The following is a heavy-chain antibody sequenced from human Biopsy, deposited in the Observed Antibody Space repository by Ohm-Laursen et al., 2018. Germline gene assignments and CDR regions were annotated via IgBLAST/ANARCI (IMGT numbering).Heavy chain of an antibody. D-gene: IGHD4-23*01. CDR2: IYYRGET. CDR3: ARDTRWSPYSMDV. V-gene: IGHV4-59*12. J-gene: IGHJ6*02. Sequence: SETLSLTCTVSGGSLSGYYWSWIRQAPGRGLEWIGLIYYRGETDYNPSLKSRVTISVDGSKNQFSLNLTSITAADTAVYYCARDTRWSPYSMDVWGQGTTVTVSS. CDR1: GGSLSGYY.